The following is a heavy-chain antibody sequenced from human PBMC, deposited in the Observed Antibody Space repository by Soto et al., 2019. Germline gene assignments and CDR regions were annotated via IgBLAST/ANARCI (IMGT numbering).Heavy chain of an antibody. D-gene: IGHD3-3*01. Sequence: ASVKVSCKVSGDTLSELSIHWVRQAPGKGLEWMEGFDPEQAETIYAQKFQGRVTMTEDKSTDTAYMELTGLTSDVTAVFYCTTPQPDFWSGFDHWGQGTLVTVSS. CDR2: FDPEQAET. J-gene: IGHJ4*02. CDR3: TTPQPDFWSGFDH. CDR1: GDTLSELS. V-gene: IGHV1-24*01.